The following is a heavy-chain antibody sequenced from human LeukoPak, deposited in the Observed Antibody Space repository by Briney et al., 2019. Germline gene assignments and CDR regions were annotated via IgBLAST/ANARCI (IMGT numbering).Heavy chain of an antibody. CDR2: IYYSGST. D-gene: IGHD4-23*01. Sequence: SETLSLTCTVSGGSISSYYWSWIRQPPGKGLEWIGYIYYSGSTNYNPSLKSRVTISVDTSKNQFSLKLSSVTAADTAVYYCARLRVQNYGGNWGFDYWGQGTLVTVSS. CDR3: ARLRVQNYGGNWGFDY. V-gene: IGHV4-59*08. CDR1: GGSISSYY. J-gene: IGHJ4*02.